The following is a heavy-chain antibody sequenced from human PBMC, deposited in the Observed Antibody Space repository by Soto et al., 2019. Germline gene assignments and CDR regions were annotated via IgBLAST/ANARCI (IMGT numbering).Heavy chain of an antibody. CDR2: IIPIFGTA. V-gene: IGHV1-69*12. CDR1: GGTFSSYA. J-gene: IGHJ6*02. CDR3: ARGSCGSSYYCYGMDV. D-gene: IGHD2-15*01. Sequence: QVQLVQSGAEVKKPGSSVKVSCKASGGTFSSYAINWVRQAPGQGLEWMGGIIPIFGTANYAQKFQGRVTMTADDSTTTAYTKMRSLRSEDTAVYYCARGSCGSSYYCYGMDVWGQGTTVTVSS.